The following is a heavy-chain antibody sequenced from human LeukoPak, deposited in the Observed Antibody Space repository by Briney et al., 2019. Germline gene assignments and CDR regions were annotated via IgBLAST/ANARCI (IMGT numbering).Heavy chain of an antibody. J-gene: IGHJ4*02. CDR3: ARRIYYSDSWRGFDY. D-gene: IGHD1-26*01. CDR1: GYRFASYW. V-gene: IGHV5-51*01. Sequence: GDSLKISCKGSGYRFASYWIAWMRQTPGKGLEWMGIMYPGDSDTRYNAPFQGQVTISADKSDSTAYLQWSSLQASDTAIYYCARRIYYSDSWRGFDYWGQGTPVTVSS. CDR2: MYPGDSDT.